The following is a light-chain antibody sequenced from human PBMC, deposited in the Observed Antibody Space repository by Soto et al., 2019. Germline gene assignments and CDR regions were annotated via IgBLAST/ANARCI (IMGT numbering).Light chain of an antibody. CDR1: SSNIGGDS. V-gene: IGLV1-51*01. CDR2: YDN. CDR3: GSCDSSLSAYV. Sequence: QSVLTQPPSVSAAPAQKASISCSRSSSNIGGDSVSLYQQLPGTAPTLLISYDNKRPSAIPDRFSGSKSGTPATLALTGVQTGREADYYCGSCDSSLSAYVFGTGTKVTVL. J-gene: IGLJ1*01.